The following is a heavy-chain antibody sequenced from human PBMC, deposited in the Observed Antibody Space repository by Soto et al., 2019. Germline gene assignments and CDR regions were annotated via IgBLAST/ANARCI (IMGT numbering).Heavy chain of an antibody. CDR3: AKDQWGLSGEWLGGYFDH. CDR2: ISRDGRNT. CDR1: GFNFMSYA. J-gene: IGHJ4*02. V-gene: IGHV3-64D*06. Sequence: PGGSLRLSCSVSGFNFMSYAMHWVRRAPGRRLEHVSAISRDGRNTYYAASVNDRFTITRENSKNTLYLQMSSLSVDDTAVYYCAKDQWGLSGEWLGGYFDHWGQGTQVTVSS. D-gene: IGHD2-8*02.